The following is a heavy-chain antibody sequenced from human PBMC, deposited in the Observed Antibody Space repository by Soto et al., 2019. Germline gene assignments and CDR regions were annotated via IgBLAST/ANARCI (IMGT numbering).Heavy chain of an antibody. CDR1: GFTFDDYA. Sequence: EVQLVESGGGLVQPGRSLRLSCAASGFTFDDYAMHWVRQAPGKGLEWVSGISWNSGSIGYAASVKGRFTISRDNAKNSLYLQMNSLRAEDTALYYCAKDTSVAAARTFAYWGQGTLVTVSS. V-gene: IGHV3-9*01. J-gene: IGHJ4*02. CDR3: AKDTSVAAARTFAY. CDR2: ISWNSGSI. D-gene: IGHD6-13*01.